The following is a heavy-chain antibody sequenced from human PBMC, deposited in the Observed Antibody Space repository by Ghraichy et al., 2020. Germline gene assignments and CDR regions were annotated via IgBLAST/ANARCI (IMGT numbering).Heavy chain of an antibody. CDR1: GGSISSYY. CDR3: ARDLQGYLDPDNYYYYGMDV. D-gene: IGHD6-13*01. V-gene: IGHV4-59*01. CDR2: IYYSGST. Sequence: SETLSLTCTVSGGSISSYYWSWIRQPPGKGLEWIGYIYYSGSTNYNPSLKSRVTISVDTSKNQFSLKLSSVTAADTAVYYCARDLQGYLDPDNYYYYGMDVWGQGTTVTVSS. J-gene: IGHJ6*02.